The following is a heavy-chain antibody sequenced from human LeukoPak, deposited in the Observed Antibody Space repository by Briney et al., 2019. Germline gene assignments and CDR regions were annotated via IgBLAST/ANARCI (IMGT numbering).Heavy chain of an antibody. D-gene: IGHD6-25*01. V-gene: IGHV4-34*01. CDR1: GGSFSGYY. Sequence: PSETLSLTCAVYGGSFSGYYWSWIRQPPGKGLEWIGEINHSGSTNYNPSLESRVTISVDTSKNQFSLKLSSVTAADTAVYYCARGRRSKRLDYWGQGTLVTVSS. CDR2: INHSGST. CDR3: ARGRRSKRLDY. J-gene: IGHJ4*02.